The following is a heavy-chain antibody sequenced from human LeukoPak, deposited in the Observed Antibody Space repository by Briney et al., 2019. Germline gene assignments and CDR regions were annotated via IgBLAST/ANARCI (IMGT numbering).Heavy chain of an antibody. CDR1: GYTFTSYY. V-gene: IGHV1-46*01. CDR2: INPSGGST. CDR3: ARDGSSWYGSTYYYYGMDV. Sequence: ASVKVSCKASGYTFTSYYMHWVRQAPGQGLEWMGIINPSGGSTSYAQKFQGRVTMTTDTSTSTAYMELRSLRSDDTAVYYCARDGSSWYGSTYYYYGMDVWGQGTTVTVSS. J-gene: IGHJ6*02. D-gene: IGHD6-13*01.